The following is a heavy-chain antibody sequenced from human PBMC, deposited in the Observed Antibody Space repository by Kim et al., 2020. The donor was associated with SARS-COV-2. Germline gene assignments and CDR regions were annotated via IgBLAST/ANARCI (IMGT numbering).Heavy chain of an antibody. Sequence: SETLSLTCTVYSGSFSDWFWSWIRQPPGKGLEWIGEINHRGSTNYNLSLKSRVTISVDTSENQFSLKLSSVTAADTAVYYCARGRPSYGSGTYMNWFDPWGQGTLVTVSS. V-gene: IGHV4-34*01. CDR2: INHRGST. CDR3: ARGRPSYGSGTYMNWFDP. J-gene: IGHJ5*02. D-gene: IGHD3-10*01. CDR1: SGSFSDWF.